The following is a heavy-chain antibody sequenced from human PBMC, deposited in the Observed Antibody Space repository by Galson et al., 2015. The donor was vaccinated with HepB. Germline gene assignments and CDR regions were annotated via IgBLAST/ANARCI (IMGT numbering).Heavy chain of an antibody. CDR1: GFTFSSYW. J-gene: IGHJ4*02. CDR3: ARGGGIDFWSGYYYFDY. D-gene: IGHD3-3*01. V-gene: IGHV3-7*03. Sequence: SLRLSCAASGFTFSSYWMSWVRQAPGKGLEWVANIKQDGSEKYYVDSVKGRFTISRDNAKDSLYPQMNSLRAEDTAVYYCARGGGIDFWSGYYYFDYWGQGTLVTVSS. CDR2: IKQDGSEK.